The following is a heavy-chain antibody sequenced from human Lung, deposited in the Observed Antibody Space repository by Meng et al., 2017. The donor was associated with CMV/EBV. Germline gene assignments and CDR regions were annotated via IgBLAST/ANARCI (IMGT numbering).Heavy chain of an antibody. CDR1: GGSISSGGYY. J-gene: IGHJ4*02. V-gene: IGHV4-31*03. CDR3: ARHHHSPTFDY. CDR2: IHSSGST. Sequence: QGQLQEPGPGLVKPSQTLSLTCTVSGGSISSGGYYWSWSRQQPGKGLEWIGYIHSSGSTYYNPSLRSRLTISVDTSKNQFSLKLSSVTAADTAVYYCARHHHSPTFDYWGQGTLVTVSS. D-gene: IGHD1-14*01.